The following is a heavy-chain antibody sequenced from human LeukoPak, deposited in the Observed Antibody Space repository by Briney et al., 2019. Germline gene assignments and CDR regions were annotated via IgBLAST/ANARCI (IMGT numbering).Heavy chain of an antibody. CDR2: IWYDGSNI. Sequence: PGRSLRLSCAASGFTFSTYGMHWVRQAPGKGLEWLAVIWYDGSNIYYADSVKGRFAISRDNSKNTLYLLLNSLRAEDTAVYYCARARDNYDISNFSALDYWGQGTLVTVSS. J-gene: IGHJ4*02. D-gene: IGHD3-22*01. CDR1: GFTFSTYG. V-gene: IGHV3-33*01. CDR3: ARARDNYDISNFSALDY.